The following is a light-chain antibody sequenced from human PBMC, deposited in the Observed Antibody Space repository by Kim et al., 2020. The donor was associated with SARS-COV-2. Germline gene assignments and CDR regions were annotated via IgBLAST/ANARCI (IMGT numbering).Light chain of an antibody. V-gene: IGLV3-19*01. CDR1: SLRTSY. Sequence: VRITCPATSLRTSYATCYQQNPGLAPVLVIYGKNTRPSGIPARFSGSSSANTASSTITRAHAEDQADYYCNSRDSSGNHWVFGGGTQLTVL. CDR3: NSRDSSGNHWV. J-gene: IGLJ3*02. CDR2: GKN.